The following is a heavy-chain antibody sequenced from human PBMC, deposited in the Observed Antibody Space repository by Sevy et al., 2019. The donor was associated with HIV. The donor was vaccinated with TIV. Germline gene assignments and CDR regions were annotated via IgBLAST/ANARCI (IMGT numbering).Heavy chain of an antibody. CDR1: GFTFSSYA. V-gene: IGHV3-30-3*01. CDR2: ISYDGSNK. D-gene: IGHD3-22*01. CDR3: SRDLAYDSSGPFDY. Sequence: GGSLRLSCAASGFTFSSYAMHWVRQAPGKGLEWVAVISYDGSNKYYADSVKGRFTISRYNSKNTLYLQMNSLRAEDTAAYYCSRDLAYDSSGPFDYWGQGTLVTVSS. J-gene: IGHJ4*02.